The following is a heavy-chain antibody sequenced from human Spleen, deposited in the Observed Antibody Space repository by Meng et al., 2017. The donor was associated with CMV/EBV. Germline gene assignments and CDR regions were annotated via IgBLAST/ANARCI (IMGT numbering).Heavy chain of an antibody. J-gene: IGHJ4*02. Sequence: GESLKISCAASGFTFSSYSMSWVRQAPGKGLEWVSAISGSGGSTYYADSVKGRFTISRDNSKNTLYLKMNSLRAEDTAVYYCAKVPRGSSSWYAEEDYYFDYCGQGTLVTVSS. CDR2: ISGSGGST. V-gene: IGHV3-23*01. CDR3: AKVPRGSSSWYAEEDYYFDY. D-gene: IGHD6-13*01. CDR1: GFTFSSYS.